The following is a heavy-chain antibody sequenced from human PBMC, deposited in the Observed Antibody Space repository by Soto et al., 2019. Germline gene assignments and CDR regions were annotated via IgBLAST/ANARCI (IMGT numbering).Heavy chain of an antibody. CDR2: IDHSGST. J-gene: IGHJ6*02. D-gene: IGHD5-12*01. Sequence: SETLSLTCAVSGYSISSGYYWGWIRQPPGKGLEWIGSIDHSGSTYYNPSLKGRVTIAVDPSKNQFALQLSSVTAADTAVYYCARDIVATTSYSGMDVWGQGTTVTVSS. CDR1: GYSISSGYY. CDR3: ARDIVATTSYSGMDV. V-gene: IGHV4-38-2*02.